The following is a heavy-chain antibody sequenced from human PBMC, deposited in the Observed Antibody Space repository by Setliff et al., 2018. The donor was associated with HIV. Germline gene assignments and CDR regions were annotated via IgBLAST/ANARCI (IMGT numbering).Heavy chain of an antibody. CDR2: IHNSGNT. CDR3: ARGRYRSRWYASDHYYIDV. J-gene: IGHJ6*03. CDR1: GGSISSHF. Sequence: SETLSLTCTVSGGSISSHFWTWIRQPPGKGLEWIGYIHNSGNTKYNPSLKSRVIISVDTSKNQFSLKLRSVTAADTAVYYCARGRYRSRWYASDHYYIDVWGKGTTVTVSS. V-gene: IGHV4-59*08. D-gene: IGHD6-13*01.